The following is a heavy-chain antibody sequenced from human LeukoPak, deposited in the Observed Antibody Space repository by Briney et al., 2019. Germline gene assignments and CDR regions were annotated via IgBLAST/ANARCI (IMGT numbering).Heavy chain of an antibody. V-gene: IGHV3-15*01. CDR3: TTYVGATAY. D-gene: IGHD1-26*01. Sequence: GGSLGLSLQASGSTFRNAGMTWFGQAPGKGLDWVGRIRTKTDDGATDYSAPVKARFTISRDDSKTTLYLQMNGLKTEDTAIYYCTTYVGATAYWGQEPWSPSPQ. J-gene: IGHJ4*01. CDR1: GSTFRNAG. CDR2: IRTKTDDGAT.